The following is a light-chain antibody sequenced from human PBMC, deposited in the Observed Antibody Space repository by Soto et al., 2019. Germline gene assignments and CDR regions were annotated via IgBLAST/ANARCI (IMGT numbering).Light chain of an antibody. CDR3: QQYYNWPPLT. Sequence: EILMTQSPATLSVSPGDRATISCRASQSISNNLAWYQKKHGQAPRLVIYDASTRATDIPARFGGSGFGTEFTLPISSLQSEDFAVYYCQQYYNWPPLTFGGGTKVEIK. J-gene: IGKJ4*01. CDR2: DAS. CDR1: QSISNN. V-gene: IGKV3-15*01.